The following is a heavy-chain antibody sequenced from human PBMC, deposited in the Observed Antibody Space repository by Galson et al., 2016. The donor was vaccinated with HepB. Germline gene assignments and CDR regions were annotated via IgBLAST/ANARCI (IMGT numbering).Heavy chain of an antibody. J-gene: IGHJ5*01. V-gene: IGHV3-33*01. CDR2: IWNDGINK. CDR3: ARGGSWTSGACFGFLSVNWVDP. CDR1: GFTFSTYG. Sequence: SLRLSCAASGFTFSTYGMHWVRQAPGKGLEWVAVIWNDGINKQSAASLKGRLTISRDTSKNTLYLEMNNLRPEDTAVYYCARGGSWTSGACFGFLSVNWVDPWCQGTRLTVSS. D-gene: IGHD5-12*01.